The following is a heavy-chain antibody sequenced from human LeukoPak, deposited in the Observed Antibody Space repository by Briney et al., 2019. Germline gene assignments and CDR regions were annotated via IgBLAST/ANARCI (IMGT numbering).Heavy chain of an antibody. V-gene: IGHV3-30*18. CDR3: AKGMVRNIVVVVAANGPFDY. J-gene: IGHJ4*02. CDR2: ISYDGGNK. CDR1: GFTFSSYG. Sequence: PGGSLRLSCAASGFTFSSYGMHWVRQAPGKGLEWVAVISYDGGNKYYADSVKGRFTISRDNSKNTLYLQMNSLRAEDTAVYYCAKGMVRNIVVVVAANGPFDYWGQGTLVTVSS. D-gene: IGHD2-15*01.